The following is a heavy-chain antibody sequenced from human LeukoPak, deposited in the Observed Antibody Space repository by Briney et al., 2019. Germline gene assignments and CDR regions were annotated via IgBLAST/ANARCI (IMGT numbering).Heavy chain of an antibody. CDR2: IKPNSGGT. D-gene: IGHD2-2*01. CDR3: AREPGYCSSTSCFDSYYYYGMDV. J-gene: IGHJ6*02. CDR1: GYTFTGYY. V-gene: IGHV1-2*02. Sequence: GASVKVSCKASGYTFTGYYMHWVRQAPGQGLEWMGWIKPNSGGTNYAQKFQGRVTMTRDTSISTAYMELSRLRSDDTAVYYCAREPGYCSSTSCFDSYYYYGMDVWGQGTTVTVSS.